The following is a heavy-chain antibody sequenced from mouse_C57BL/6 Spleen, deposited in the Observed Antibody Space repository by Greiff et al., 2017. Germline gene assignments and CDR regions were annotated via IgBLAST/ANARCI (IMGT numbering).Heavy chain of an antibody. Sequence: VQLQESGAELVRPGASVTLSCKASGYTFTDYEMHWVKQTPVHGLEWIGAIDPETGGTAYNQKFKGKAILTADKSSSTAYMELRSLTSEDSAVYYCTPWDGDYYAMDYWGQGTSVTVSS. CDR3: TPWDGDYYAMDY. CDR2: IDPETGGT. D-gene: IGHD4-1*01. J-gene: IGHJ4*01. V-gene: IGHV1-15*01. CDR1: GYTFTDYE.